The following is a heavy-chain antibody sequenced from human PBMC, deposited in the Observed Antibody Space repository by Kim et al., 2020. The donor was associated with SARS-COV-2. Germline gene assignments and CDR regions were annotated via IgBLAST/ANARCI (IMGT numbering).Heavy chain of an antibody. D-gene: IGHD1-1*01. Sequence: GGSLRLSCAASGFNVGDYNMNWVRQTPGTGLEWLAYLSTNDRTKFYADSVGGRFSVSRDNAKNSVFLQMNSLRAEDSALYYCTRQRHITTNSRLGNYYG. J-gene: IGHJ6*01. V-gene: IGHV3-48*01. CDR2: LSTNDRTK. CDR1: GFNVGDYN. CDR3: TRQRHITTNSRLGNYYG.